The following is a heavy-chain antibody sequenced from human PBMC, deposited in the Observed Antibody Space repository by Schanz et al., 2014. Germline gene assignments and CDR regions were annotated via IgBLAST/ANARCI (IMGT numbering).Heavy chain of an antibody. CDR3: ARDGYSVVVISPTESFDI. Sequence: VQLVESGGGLIQPGRSLRLSCAASGFNFGSHGMHWVRQAPGKGLEWVAFINSDGTKRFYADSVKSRFTISRDNSRNTLYLQMNSLRAEDTAVYYCARDGYSVVVISPTESFDIWGQGTMVTVSP. V-gene: IGHV3-33*01. J-gene: IGHJ3*02. D-gene: IGHD2-21*01. CDR1: GFNFGSHG. CDR2: INSDGTKR.